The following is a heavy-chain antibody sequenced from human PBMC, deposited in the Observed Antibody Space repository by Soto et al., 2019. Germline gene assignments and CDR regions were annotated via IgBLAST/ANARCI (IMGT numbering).Heavy chain of an antibody. D-gene: IGHD6-19*01. CDR3: AREGYSSGWPGAPDY. J-gene: IGHJ4*02. Sequence: ASVKVSCKASGYTFTSYGISWVRQAPGQGLEWMGWISAYNGNTNYAQRLQGRVTMTTDTSTSTAYMELRSLRSDDTAVYYCAREGYSSGWPGAPDYWGQGTLVTVSS. CDR2: ISAYNGNT. CDR1: GYTFTSYG. V-gene: IGHV1-18*04.